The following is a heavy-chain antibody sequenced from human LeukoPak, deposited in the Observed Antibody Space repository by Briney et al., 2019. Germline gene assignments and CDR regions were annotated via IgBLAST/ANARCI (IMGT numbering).Heavy chain of an antibody. Sequence: PGGSLRLSCAASGFTFSSYGMHWVRQAPGKGLEWVSFIRYDGSNEYYADSVKGRFTISRDNAKNSLYPQMNSLRAEDTALYYCARARTMIGFGDDFDYWGQGTLVTVSS. J-gene: IGHJ4*02. CDR1: GFTFSSYG. V-gene: IGHV3-30*02. CDR2: IRYDGSNE. CDR3: ARARTMIGFGDDFDY. D-gene: IGHD3-22*01.